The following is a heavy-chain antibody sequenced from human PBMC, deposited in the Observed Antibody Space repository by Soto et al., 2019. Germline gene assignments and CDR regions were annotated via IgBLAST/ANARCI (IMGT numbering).Heavy chain of an antibody. Sequence: EVQLVESGGGLVQPGGSLRLSCAASGFTFSSYWMHWVRQAPGKGLVWVSRINSDGSSTSYADSVKGRFTISRDNAKNTLYLQMNSLRAEDTAVYYCARVEQIFGVVTTSYYYYYGMDVWGQGTTVTVSS. CDR3: ARVEQIFGVVTTSYYYYYGMDV. CDR1: GFTFSSYW. CDR2: INSDGSST. J-gene: IGHJ6*02. V-gene: IGHV3-74*01. D-gene: IGHD3-3*01.